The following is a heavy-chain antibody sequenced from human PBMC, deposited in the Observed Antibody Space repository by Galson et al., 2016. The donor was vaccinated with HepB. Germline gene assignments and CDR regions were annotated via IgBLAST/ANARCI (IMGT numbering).Heavy chain of an antibody. J-gene: IGHJ6*02. Sequence: SETLSLTCTVSGGSISNHYWSWIRQPPGKGLEWIGYMYFSGTTNYNPSLKSRVTISVDTSKNQFSLKLSSVTAADTAVYYCARAGRGVWYAGRMDVWGQGTTVTVSS. CDR2: MYFSGTT. CDR3: ARAGRGVWYAGRMDV. V-gene: IGHV4-59*11. CDR1: GGSISNHY. D-gene: IGHD6-19*01.